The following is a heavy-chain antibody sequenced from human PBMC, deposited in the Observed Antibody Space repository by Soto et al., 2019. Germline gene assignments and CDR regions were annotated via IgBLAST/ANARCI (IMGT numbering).Heavy chain of an antibody. J-gene: IGHJ3*02. CDR1: GGSISSGDYY. D-gene: IGHD3-22*01. CDR3: ARGPMIGGVDAFDI. V-gene: IGHV4-30-4*01. CDR2: TYYSGST. Sequence: QVQLQESGPGLVKPSQTLSLTCTVSGGSISSGDYYWSWIRQPPGKGLEWVGYTYYSGSTYYNPSLKSRVTIAVDASKNQFSLKLSSVTAADTAVYYCARGPMIGGVDAFDIWGQGTMVTVSS.